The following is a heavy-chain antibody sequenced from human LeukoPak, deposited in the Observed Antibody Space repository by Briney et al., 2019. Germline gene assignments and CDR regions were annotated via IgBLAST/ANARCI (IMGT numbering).Heavy chain of an antibody. D-gene: IGHD2-2*01. CDR3: ARDWGYCSSTSCHVFDY. J-gene: IGHJ4*02. Sequence: GGSLRLSCVVSGFTFSSYEMNWVRQAPGKGLEWVSYISGSGRTIFYADSVKGRFTISRDNSKNTLYLQMNSLRAEDTAVYYCARDWGYCSSTSCHVFDYWGQGTLVTVSS. CDR1: GFTFSSYE. V-gene: IGHV3-48*03. CDR2: ISGSGRTI.